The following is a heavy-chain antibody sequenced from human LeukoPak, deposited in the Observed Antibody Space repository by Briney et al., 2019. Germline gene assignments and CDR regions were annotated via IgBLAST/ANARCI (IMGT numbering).Heavy chain of an antibody. CDR1: GFVVSDNY. CDR3: AREGVATAGTAYDY. V-gene: IGHV3-66*01. Sequence: GGTLSLSCAASGFVVSDNYISWIRQAPGKGLEWISIIYSGNNTSYTDSVKGRFIISRDNSKNMVYLQMNSLRPDDTAVYYCAREGVATAGTAYDYWGQGTLVTVSS. D-gene: IGHD3-3*01. CDR2: IYSGNNT. J-gene: IGHJ4*02.